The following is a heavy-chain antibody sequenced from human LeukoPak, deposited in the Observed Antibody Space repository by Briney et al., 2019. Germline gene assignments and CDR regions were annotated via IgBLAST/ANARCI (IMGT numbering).Heavy chain of an antibody. J-gene: IGHJ5*02. CDR2: IYYSGST. CDR3: ARDPYYYGSGNWFDP. V-gene: IGHV4-59*01. D-gene: IGHD3-10*01. Sequence: SETLSLTCTVSGGSISSYYWSWIRQPPGKGLEWIGYIYYSGSTNYNSSLKSRVTISVDTSKNQFSLKLSSVTAADTAVYYCARDPYYYGSGNWFDPWGQGTLVTVSS. CDR1: GGSISSYY.